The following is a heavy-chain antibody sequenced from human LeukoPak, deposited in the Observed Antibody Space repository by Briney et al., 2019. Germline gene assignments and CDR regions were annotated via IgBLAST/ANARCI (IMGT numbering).Heavy chain of an antibody. D-gene: IGHD3-10*01. CDR2: INPNSGGT. J-gene: IGHJ4*02. V-gene: IGHV1-2*02. Sequence: ASVKVSCKASGYTFTGYYMHWVRQAPGQGLEWMGWINPNSGGTNYAQKFQGRVTMTRDTSISTAYMELSRLRAEDTAVYYCAKASYYYGSGSYYTPRDYWGQGTLVTVSS. CDR1: GYTFTGYY. CDR3: AKASYYYGSGSYYTPRDY.